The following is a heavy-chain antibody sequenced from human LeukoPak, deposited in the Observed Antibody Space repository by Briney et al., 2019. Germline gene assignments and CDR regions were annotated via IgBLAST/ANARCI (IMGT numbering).Heavy chain of an antibody. Sequence: SQTLSLTCTVSGGSISSGGYYWSWIRQHPGKGLEWIGYIYYSGSTYYNPSLKSRVTISVDTSKNQFSLKLTSMTAADTAVYYCARAKNPENDYGDYGFDCWGQGTLVTVSS. J-gene: IGHJ4*02. CDR2: IYYSGST. D-gene: IGHD4-17*01. CDR3: ARAKNPENDYGDYGFDC. V-gene: IGHV4-31*03. CDR1: GGSISSGGYY.